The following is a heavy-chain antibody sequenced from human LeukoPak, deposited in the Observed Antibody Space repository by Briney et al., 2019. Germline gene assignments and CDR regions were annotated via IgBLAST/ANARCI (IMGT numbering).Heavy chain of an antibody. CDR2: IIPVIGPA. J-gene: IGHJ4*02. V-gene: IGHV1-69*13. D-gene: IGHD1-1*01. CDR1: GGTFSSYA. Sequence: GASVKVSCKASGGTFSSYAISWVRQAPGQGLEWMGGIIPVIGPANYAQKFQGRVTITADESTTTAYMELTSLTSEDTAMYFCARAGTTWYSESRRGYCFDYWGQGTLVTVSS. CDR3: ARAGTTWYSESRRGYCFDY.